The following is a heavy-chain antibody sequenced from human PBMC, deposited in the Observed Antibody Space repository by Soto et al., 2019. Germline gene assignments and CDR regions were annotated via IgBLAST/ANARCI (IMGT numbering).Heavy chain of an antibody. D-gene: IGHD3-9*01. CDR1: GLTFDDYA. J-gene: IGHJ3*02. Sequence: SLRLSCAASGLTFDDYAMHWVRQAPGKGLEWVSGISWNSGSIGYADSVKGRFTISRDNAKNSLYLQMNSLRAEDTALYYCAKDTYYDILTGPVGAFDIWGQGTMVTVSS. CDR2: ISWNSGSI. V-gene: IGHV3-9*01. CDR3: AKDTYYDILTGPVGAFDI.